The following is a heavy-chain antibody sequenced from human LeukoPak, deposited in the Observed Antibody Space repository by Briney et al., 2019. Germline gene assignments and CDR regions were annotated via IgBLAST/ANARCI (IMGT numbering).Heavy chain of an antibody. CDR2: FDPEDGET. D-gene: IGHD5-24*01. V-gene: IGHV1-24*01. CDR3: ARPAKPMTTIFIYFDY. Sequence: ASVKVSCKVSGYTLTELSMHWVRQAPGKGLEWMGGFDPEDGETIYAQKFQGRVTITADESTSTAYMELTSLRSEDTAVYYCARPAKPMTTIFIYFDYWGQGALVTVSS. CDR1: GYTLTELS. J-gene: IGHJ4*02.